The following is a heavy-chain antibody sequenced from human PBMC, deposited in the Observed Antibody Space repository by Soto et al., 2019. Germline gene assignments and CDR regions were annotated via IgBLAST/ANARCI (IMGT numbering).Heavy chain of an antibody. D-gene: IGHD3-10*01. V-gene: IGHV3-21*01. CDR1: GFTFSSYS. CDR3: ARLRMRRSMVRGIETNWFDP. J-gene: IGHJ5*02. CDR2: ISSSSSYI. Sequence: GGSLRLSCAASGFTFSSYSMNWVRQAPGKGLEWVSSISSSSSYIYYADSVKGRFTISRDNAKNSLYLQMNSLRAEDTAVYYCARLRMRRSMVRGIETNWFDPWGQGTLVTVSS.